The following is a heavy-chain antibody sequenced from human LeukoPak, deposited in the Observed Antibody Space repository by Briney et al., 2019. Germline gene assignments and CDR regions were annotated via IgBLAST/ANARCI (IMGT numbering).Heavy chain of an antibody. CDR2: IYHSGST. D-gene: IGHD4-11*01. CDR1: GGSISSSNW. Sequence: PSGTLSLTCAVSGGSISSSNWWSWVRQPPGKGLEWIGEIYHSGSTNYNPSLKSRVTISVGTSENQFSLKLSSVTAADTAVYYCARGMTTNYYYYYGMDVWGQGTTVTVSS. V-gene: IGHV4-4*02. J-gene: IGHJ6*02. CDR3: ARGMTTNYYYYYGMDV.